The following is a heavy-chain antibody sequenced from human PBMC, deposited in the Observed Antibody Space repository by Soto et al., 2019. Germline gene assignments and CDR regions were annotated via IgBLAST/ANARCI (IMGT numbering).Heavy chain of an antibody. Sequence: QAQLVESGGGVVHPGRSLRLSCAASGFTCSSYGMHWVRQAPGTGLEWVAVISYDGGLQHYADSVKGRFTISRDNSKNMVLLQMNSLRAEDTAVYYCVSDRGYGHASVPYSWGQGTLVSVSS. CDR3: VSDRGYGHASVPYS. D-gene: IGHD5-18*01. CDR2: ISYDGGLQ. CDR1: GFTCSSYG. V-gene: IGHV3-30*03. J-gene: IGHJ4*02.